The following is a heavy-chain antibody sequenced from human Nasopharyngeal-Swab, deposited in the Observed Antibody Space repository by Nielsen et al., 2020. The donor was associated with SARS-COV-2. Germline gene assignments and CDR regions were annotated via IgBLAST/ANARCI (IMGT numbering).Heavy chain of an antibody. CDR3: ASSSGGSSRSLPFDY. CDR1: GGTFSSYA. D-gene: IGHD6-13*01. CDR2: IIPIFGTA. Sequence: SVKVSCKASGGTFSSYAISWVRQAPGQGLEWMGGIIPIFGTANYAQKFQGRVTITAGESTSTAYMELSSLRSEDTAVYYCASSSGGSSRSLPFDYWGQGTLVTVSS. V-gene: IGHV1-69*13. J-gene: IGHJ4*02.